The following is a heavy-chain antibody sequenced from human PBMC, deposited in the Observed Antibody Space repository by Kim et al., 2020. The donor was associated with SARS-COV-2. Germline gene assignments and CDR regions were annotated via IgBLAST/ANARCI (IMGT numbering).Heavy chain of an antibody. CDR3: ARDSYGSSTSCYIPVDY. J-gene: IGHJ4*01. CDR2: ISSSSRYI. D-gene: IGHD2-2*02. Sequence: GGSLRLSCAASGFTFSSYSMNWVRQASGKGLEWVSSISSSSRYISYADSVKGRFTISRDNAKNPLHLQMNSLRAEDTAAYSCARDSYGSSTSCYIPVDY. V-gene: IGHV3-21*04. CDR1: GFTFSSYS.